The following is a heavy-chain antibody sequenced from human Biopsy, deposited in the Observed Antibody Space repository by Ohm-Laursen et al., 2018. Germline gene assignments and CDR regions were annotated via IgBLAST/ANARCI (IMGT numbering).Heavy chain of an antibody. V-gene: IGHV1-18*01. CDR1: GYTFTSYG. Sequence: ASVNVSCKASGYTFTSYGISWVRQAPGKGLEWMGWINTENGNTIYAQNLQGRVTMTADTSTSTAYMEVTSLRSDDTAVYYCARAKLEPVYYYYGMDVWGQGTTVTVSS. CDR2: INTENGNT. J-gene: IGHJ6*02. CDR3: ARAKLEPVYYYYGMDV. D-gene: IGHD1-1*01.